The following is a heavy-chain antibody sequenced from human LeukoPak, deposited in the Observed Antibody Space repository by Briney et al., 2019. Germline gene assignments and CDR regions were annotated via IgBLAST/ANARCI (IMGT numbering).Heavy chain of an antibody. J-gene: IGHJ4*02. CDR1: GASISHYY. CDR2: IHTSGGS. V-gene: IGHV4-4*09. Sequence: SETLSLTWTVSGASISHYYWSWIPQTPEKGLEWMGQIHTSGGSRPYPSLKSRLTMSIETSRNQFSLKLTSVTAADTAVYFCARLGSYHDFWGQGALVTVSS. CDR3: ARLGSYHDF. D-gene: IGHD1-26*01.